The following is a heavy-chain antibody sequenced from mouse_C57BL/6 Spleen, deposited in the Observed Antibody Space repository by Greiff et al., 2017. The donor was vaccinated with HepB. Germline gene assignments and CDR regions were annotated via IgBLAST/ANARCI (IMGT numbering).Heavy chain of an antibody. CDR2: IHPNSGST. CDR3: ARERGYYFDY. V-gene: IGHV1-64*01. Sequence: QVQLQQPGAELVKPGASVKLSCKASGYTFTSYWMHWVKQRPGQGLEWIGMIHPNSGSTNYNEKFKSKATLTVDKSTSTAYMQLSSLTSEDSAVYYCARERGYYFDYWGQGTTLTVSS. CDR1: GYTFTSYW. J-gene: IGHJ2*01.